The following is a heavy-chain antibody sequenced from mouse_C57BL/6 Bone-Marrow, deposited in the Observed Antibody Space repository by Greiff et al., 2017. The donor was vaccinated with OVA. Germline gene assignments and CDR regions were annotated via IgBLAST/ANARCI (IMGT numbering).Heavy chain of an antibody. Sequence: VKLMESGPGLVQPSQSLSITCTVSGFSLTSYGVHWVRQSPGKGLEWLGVIWRGGSTDYNAAFMSRLSITKDNSKGQVFFRMNRLQADDTAIYYCAHACYSNYPFAYWGQGTLVTVSA. CDR2: IWRGGST. J-gene: IGHJ3*01. CDR1: GFSLTSYG. V-gene: IGHV2-5*01. CDR3: AHACYSNYPFAY. D-gene: IGHD2-5*01.